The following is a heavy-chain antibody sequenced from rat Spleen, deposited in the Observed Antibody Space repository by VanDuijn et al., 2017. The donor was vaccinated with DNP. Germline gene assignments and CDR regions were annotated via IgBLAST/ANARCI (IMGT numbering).Heavy chain of an antibody. D-gene: IGHD1-6*01. J-gene: IGHJ2*01. CDR1: GFTFNKYW. Sequence: EVQLVESGGDLVQAGRSLKLSCVASGFTFNKYWMTWIRQVPGKGLEWVASITNSGGRTFYPDSVKGRFTISRDNAKNPLYLQMNSLRSEDTATYYLARENYYCGDYLGQGVMVTVSS. CDR2: ITNSGGRT. CDR3: ARENYYCGDY. V-gene: IGHV5-31*01.